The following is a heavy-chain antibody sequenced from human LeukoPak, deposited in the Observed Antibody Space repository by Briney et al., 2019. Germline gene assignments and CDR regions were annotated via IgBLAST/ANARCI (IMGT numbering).Heavy chain of an antibody. CDR2: ITASGTAI. J-gene: IGHJ4*02. V-gene: IGHV3-48*02. D-gene: IGHD1-26*01. CDR3: ASSGSYRFDY. Sequence: GGSLRLSCAASGFTFSSYSMNWVRQAPGKGLEWVSHITASGTAIFYADSVKGRFTISRDNAKNSLYLQMNSLRDEDTAVYYCASSGSYRFDYWGQGTLVTVSS. CDR1: GFTFSSYS.